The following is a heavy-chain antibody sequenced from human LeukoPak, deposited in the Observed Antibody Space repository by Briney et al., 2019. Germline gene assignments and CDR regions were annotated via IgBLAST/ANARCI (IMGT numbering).Heavy chain of an antibody. D-gene: IGHD5-24*01. Sequence: GGSPRLSCAASGFTFSSYEMNWVRQAPGKGLEWVSFISGSGTTINYADSVKGRFTISRDNAQNSLYLQMNSLRAEDTAVYYCAREMGTIDDYWGQGTLVTVSS. V-gene: IGHV3-48*03. CDR3: AREMGTIDDY. CDR1: GFTFSSYE. J-gene: IGHJ4*02. CDR2: ISGSGTTI.